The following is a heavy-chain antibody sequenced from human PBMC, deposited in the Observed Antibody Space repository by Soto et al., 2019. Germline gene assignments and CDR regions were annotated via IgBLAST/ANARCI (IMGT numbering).Heavy chain of an antibody. CDR1: GYSISSGF. J-gene: IGHJ6*02. V-gene: IGHV3-23*01. CDR2: ISGSGGST. CDR3: AKDRLQSVRFLEWIYYYRMDV. D-gene: IGHD3-3*01. Sequence: ETLSLTCAVSGYSISSGFYWGCIRQPPGKGLEWVSAISGSGGSTYYADSVKGRFTISRDNSKNTLYLKMNSLRAEDTAVYYCAKDRLQSVRFLEWIYYYRMDVWGQGTTVTVSS.